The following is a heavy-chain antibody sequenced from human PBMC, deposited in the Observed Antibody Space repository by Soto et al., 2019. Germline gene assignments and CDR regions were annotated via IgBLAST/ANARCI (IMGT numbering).Heavy chain of an antibody. D-gene: IGHD6-13*01. CDR1: GFTFSSYS. V-gene: IGHV3-48*02. CDR2: ISSSSSTI. J-gene: IGHJ4*02. Sequence: EVQLVESGGGLVQPGGSLRLSCAASGFTFSSYSMNWVRQAPGKGLEWVSYISSSSSTIYYADSVKGRFTISRDNAKKSLYLQMNSLRDEDTAVYYCATAASPPVYSSSWYGDYWGQGTLVTVSS. CDR3: ATAASPPVYSSSWYGDY.